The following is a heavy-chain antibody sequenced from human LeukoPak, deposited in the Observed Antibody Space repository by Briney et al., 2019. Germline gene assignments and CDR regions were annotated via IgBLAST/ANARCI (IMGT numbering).Heavy chain of an antibody. V-gene: IGHV3-7*04. D-gene: IGHD3-9*01. Sequence: PGGSLRLSCAASGFTFSSYWMSWVRQAPGKGLEWVAHIKSDGSEKYYVDSVKGRFTISRDNAKNSLYLQMNSLRAEDTAVYYCARGILTGYSVFDYWGQGTLVTVSS. CDR3: ARGILTGYSVFDY. J-gene: IGHJ4*02. CDR2: IKSDGSEK. CDR1: GFTFSSYW.